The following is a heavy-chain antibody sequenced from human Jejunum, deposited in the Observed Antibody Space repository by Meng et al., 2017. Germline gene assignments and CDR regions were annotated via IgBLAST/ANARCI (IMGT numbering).Heavy chain of an antibody. CDR2: INSDGSTT. V-gene: IGHV3-74*01. J-gene: IGHJ5*02. CDR3: ARSDWFDP. Sequence: GGSLRLSCAASGFTFRSYWMHWVRQVPGKGLVWVSRINSDGSTTYYADSVKGRFIISRDNAKNTLYLQMNSLRAEDTAVYYCARSDWFDPWGQGTLVTVAS. CDR1: GFTFRSYW.